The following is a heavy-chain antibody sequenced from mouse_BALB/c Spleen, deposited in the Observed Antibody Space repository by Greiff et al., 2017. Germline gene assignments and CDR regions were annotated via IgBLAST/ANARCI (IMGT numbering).Heavy chain of an antibody. D-gene: IGHD2-4*01. CDR1: GFSLSTYGTA. V-gene: IGHV8-8-1*01. J-gene: IGHJ3*01. Sequence: QVTLKVSGPGILQPSQTLSLTCSFSGFSLSTYGTAVKWIRQPSGKGLEGLAQIGSDDSKHYNPFLKSRITISKDTSNSQVFLKITSVDTEDSATYYCANRDMITTGVFAYWGQGTLVTVSA. CDR2: IGSDDSK. CDR3: ANRDMITTGVFAY.